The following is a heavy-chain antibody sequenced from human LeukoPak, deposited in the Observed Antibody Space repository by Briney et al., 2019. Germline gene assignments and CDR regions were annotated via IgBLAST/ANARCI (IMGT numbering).Heavy chain of an antibody. V-gene: IGHV4-34*01. Sequence: PSETLSLTCAVYGGSFSGYYWSWIRQPPGKGLEWIGEINHSGSTNYNPSLKSRVTISVDTSKNQFSLKLSSVTAADTAVYYCARAGATGSDIWGQGTMVTVSS. J-gene: IGHJ3*02. CDR2: INHSGST. CDR1: GGSFSGYY. D-gene: IGHD3-9*01. CDR3: ARAGATGSDI.